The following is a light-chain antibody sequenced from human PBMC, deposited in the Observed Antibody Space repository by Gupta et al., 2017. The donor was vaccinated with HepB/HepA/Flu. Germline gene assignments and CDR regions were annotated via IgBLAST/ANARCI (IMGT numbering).Light chain of an antibody. CDR2: DTT. V-gene: IGKV1-39*01. CDR1: QTIPID. Sequence: DIQPSQPPSCLSASEGDTVTITCRASQTIPIDLNWYQQKPGKPPKHLIFDTTTLQSGVPSRFSGSGSGTDFTLTISSLQPEDFATYYCQQSYSSPWTFGHGTKVEIK. J-gene: IGKJ1*01. CDR3: QQSYSSPWT.